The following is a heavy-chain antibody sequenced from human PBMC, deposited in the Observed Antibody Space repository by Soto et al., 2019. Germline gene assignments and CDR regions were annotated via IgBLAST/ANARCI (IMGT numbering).Heavy chain of an antibody. V-gene: IGHV1-69*04. CDR1: GGTFSTYI. D-gene: IGHD3-22*01. Sequence: ASVKVSCKAPGGTFSTYIISWVRQAPGQGLEWMGRIIPIPDITNYAQKFQGRVTVTADRSTSTAYMELTSLKSEDTAVYYCAREFMYYYDSSGYQPRLDYFDYWGQGTLVTVSS. CDR3: AREFMYYYDSSGYQPRLDYFDY. CDR2: IIPIPDIT. J-gene: IGHJ4*02.